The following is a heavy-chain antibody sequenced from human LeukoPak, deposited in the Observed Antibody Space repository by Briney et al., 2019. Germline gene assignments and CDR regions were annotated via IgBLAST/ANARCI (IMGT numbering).Heavy chain of an antibody. J-gene: IGHJ4*02. CDR2: INHSGST. CDR3: ARLNYGSGRLDY. CDR1: GGSFSGYY. V-gene: IGHV4-34*01. D-gene: IGHD3-10*01. Sequence: SETLSLTCAVYGGSFSGYYWSWIRQPPGKGLEWIGEINHSGSTNYNPSLKSRVTISVDTSKNQFSLKLSSVTAADTAVYYCARLNYGSGRLDYWGQGTLVTVSS.